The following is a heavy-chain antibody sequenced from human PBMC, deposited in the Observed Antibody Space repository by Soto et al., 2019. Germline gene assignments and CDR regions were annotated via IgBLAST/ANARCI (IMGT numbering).Heavy chain of an antibody. CDR2: ISGNGEII. V-gene: IGHV3-11*01. J-gene: IGHJ4*02. CDR3: ARDVDADFRTDFDY. CDR1: GFTFIDYY. Sequence: PGGSLRLSCAASGFTFIDYYIHWIRRAPGKGLEWISYISGNGEIIQYAASARGRFTISRDNAENSVYLEMDSLRAEDTALYYCARDVDADFRTDFDYWGRGTLVTVSS. D-gene: IGHD4-17*01.